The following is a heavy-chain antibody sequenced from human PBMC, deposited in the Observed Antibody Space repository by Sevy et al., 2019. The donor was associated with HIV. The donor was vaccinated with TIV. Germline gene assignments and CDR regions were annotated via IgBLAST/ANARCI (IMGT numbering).Heavy chain of an antibody. Sequence: GGSLRLSCVASGFTFNEYSMSWVRQAPGKGLERVSTLSFGCGQINYADSVKGRFTISRDDSKNTLYLQMNSLRAEDTAVYYCAREGCTRPHDFWGQGTLVTVSS. CDR1: GFTFNEYS. CDR3: AREGCTRPHDF. D-gene: IGHD2-8*01. J-gene: IGHJ4*02. V-gene: IGHV3-23*01. CDR2: LSFGCGQI.